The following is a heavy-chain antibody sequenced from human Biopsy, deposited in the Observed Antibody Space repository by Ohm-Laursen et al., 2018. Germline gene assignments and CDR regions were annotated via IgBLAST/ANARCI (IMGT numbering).Heavy chain of an antibody. CDR1: GFNVSSYD. CDR2: ISETSSHI. D-gene: IGHD6-6*01. V-gene: IGHV3-21*01. Sequence: SLRLSCAASGFNVSSYDMNWVRQAPGKGLEWTSYISETSSHIYDADSVRGRFTVARDIAKNSLYLQLNSLRVEDTAVYYCARDSSRRAREGGMDVWGQGTTVTVSS. J-gene: IGHJ6*02. CDR3: ARDSSRRAREGGMDV.